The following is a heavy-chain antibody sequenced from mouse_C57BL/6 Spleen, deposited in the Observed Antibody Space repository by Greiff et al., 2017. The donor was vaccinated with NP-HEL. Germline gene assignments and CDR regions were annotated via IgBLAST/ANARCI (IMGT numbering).Heavy chain of an antibody. V-gene: IGHV1-82*01. CDR3: AFYYDYDGYFDY. J-gene: IGHJ2*01. CDR2: IYPGDGDT. CDR1: GYAFSSSW. D-gene: IGHD2-4*01. Sequence: VQLQQSGPELVKPGASVKISCKASGYAFSSSWMNWVKQRPGKGLEWIGRIYPGDGDTNYNGKFKGKATLTADKSSSTAYMQLSSLTSEDSAVYCCAFYYDYDGYFDYWGQGTTLTVSS.